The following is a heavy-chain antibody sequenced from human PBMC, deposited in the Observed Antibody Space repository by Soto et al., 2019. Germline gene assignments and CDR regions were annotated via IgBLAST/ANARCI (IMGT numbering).Heavy chain of an antibody. J-gene: IGHJ4*02. CDR1: GGSFSDYY. D-gene: IGHD2-2*01. CDR2: INHSGST. CDR3: GRAEYLSGSFDS. Sequence: SETLYLTCDVYGGSFSDYYWSWIRQPPGKGLEWIGEINHSGSTNYNPSLKSRVTTSVDTSKSQFSLKLISVSAADTAGYYCGRAEYLSGSFDSWGQGTLVTVTS. V-gene: IGHV4-34*01.